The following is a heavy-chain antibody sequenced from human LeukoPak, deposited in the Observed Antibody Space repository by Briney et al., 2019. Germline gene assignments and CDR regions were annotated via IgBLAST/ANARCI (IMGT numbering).Heavy chain of an antibody. J-gene: IGHJ4*02. CDR1: GYTFTGYY. D-gene: IGHD6-13*01. V-gene: IGHV1-2*04. CDR2: INLNNDDT. Sequence: ASVKVSCKASGYTFTGYYMHWVRQAPGQGLEWMGWINLNNDDTNYAQKFQGWVTMTRDTSISTAYMELSSLRSEDTAVYYCARYSSSSSDYWGQGTLVTVSS. CDR3: ARYSSSSSDY.